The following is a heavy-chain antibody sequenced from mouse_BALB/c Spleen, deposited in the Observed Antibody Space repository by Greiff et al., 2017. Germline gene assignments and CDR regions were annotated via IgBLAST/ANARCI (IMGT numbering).Heavy chain of an antibody. J-gene: IGHJ4*01. Sequence: EVMLVESGGDLVKPGGSLKLSCAASGFTFSSYGMSWVRQTPDKRLEWVATISSGGSYTYYPDSVKGRFTISRDNAKNTLYLQMSSLKSEDTAMYYCARQEYGNYAYAMDYWGQGTSVTVSS. D-gene: IGHD2-10*02. CDR1: GFTFSSYG. CDR3: ARQEYGNYAYAMDY. V-gene: IGHV5-6*01. CDR2: ISSGGSYT.